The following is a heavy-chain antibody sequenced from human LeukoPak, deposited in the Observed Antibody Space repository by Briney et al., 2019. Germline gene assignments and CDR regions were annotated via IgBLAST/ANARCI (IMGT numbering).Heavy chain of an antibody. D-gene: IGHD6-13*01. Sequence: GGSLRLSCAASGFTFRSYGMHWVRQAPGKGLEWVALISFDGSNENYADSVKGRFTISRDNSKNTPYLQMNSLRAEDTAVYYCAKDDSSSWLFDYWGQGTLVTVSS. CDR2: ISFDGSNE. CDR3: AKDDSSSWLFDY. J-gene: IGHJ4*02. CDR1: GFTFRSYG. V-gene: IGHV3-30*18.